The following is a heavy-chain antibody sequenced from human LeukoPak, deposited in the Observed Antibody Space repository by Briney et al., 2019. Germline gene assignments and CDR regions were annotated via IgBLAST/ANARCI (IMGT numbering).Heavy chain of an antibody. CDR1: GGSMNNYY. Sequence: SETLSLTCTVSGGSMNNYYWSWIRRPAGKGLEWIGRFFVSGNIKYNPSLKSRVTLSVDTSKNQFSLKLNSVTAADTAVYYCARSFNNPYYFDSWGQGILVTVSS. D-gene: IGHD1/OR15-1a*01. CDR3: ARSFNNPYYFDS. J-gene: IGHJ4*02. V-gene: IGHV4-4*07. CDR2: FFVSGNI.